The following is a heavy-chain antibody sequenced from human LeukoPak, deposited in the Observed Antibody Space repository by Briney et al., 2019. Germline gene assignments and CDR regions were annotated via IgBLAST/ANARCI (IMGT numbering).Heavy chain of an antibody. Sequence: GASVKVSCKASGYTFTSDYMNWVRQAPGQGLEWMGIVHSSGGVIKYAQEFQDRLTVTRDTSTSTIHMELSSLRSEDTAVYYCAGSSHQRNWFDPWGQGTLVIVS. CDR2: VHSSGGVI. CDR3: AGSSHQRNWFDP. D-gene: IGHD1-26*01. CDR1: GYTFTSDY. V-gene: IGHV1-46*01. J-gene: IGHJ5*02.